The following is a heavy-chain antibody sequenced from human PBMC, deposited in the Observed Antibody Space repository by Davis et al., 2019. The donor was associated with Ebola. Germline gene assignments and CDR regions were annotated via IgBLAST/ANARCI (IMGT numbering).Heavy chain of an antibody. D-gene: IGHD5-18*01. CDR1: GGTFSSYA. CDR3: ARDATNTDIDY. CDR2: IIPIFGTT. V-gene: IGHV1-69*13. J-gene: IGHJ4*02. Sequence: SVKVSCKASGGTFSSYAISWVRQAPGQGLEWMGGIIPIFGTTNYAQKFQGRVTITADESTSTAYMELRSLRSDDTAVYYCARDATNTDIDYWGPGTQVTVSS.